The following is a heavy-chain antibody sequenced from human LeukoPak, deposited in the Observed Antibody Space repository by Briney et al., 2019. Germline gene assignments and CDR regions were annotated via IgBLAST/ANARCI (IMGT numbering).Heavy chain of an antibody. CDR3: ARGPSGDGLDY. D-gene: IGHD5-24*01. CDR2: INHSGST. J-gene: IGHJ4*02. V-gene: IGHV4-34*01. CDR1: GGSFSGYY. Sequence: SETLSLTCAVYGGSFSGYYWSWIRQPPGKGLEWIGEINHSGSTNYNPSLKSRVTISVDTSKSQFSLKLSSVTAADTAVYYCARGPSGDGLDYWGQGTLVTVSS.